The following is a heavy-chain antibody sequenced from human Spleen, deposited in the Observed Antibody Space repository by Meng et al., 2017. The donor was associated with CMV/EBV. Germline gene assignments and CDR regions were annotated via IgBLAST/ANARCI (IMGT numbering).Heavy chain of an antibody. Sequence: SGGSSSSSSSYWGWIRQPPGKGLEWIGSIYYSGNTFYNPSLESRLIISVDTSKNQFSLELSSVTAADTAVYYCARDSGSYHNWFDPWGQGTLVTVSS. CDR1: GGSSSSSSSY. J-gene: IGHJ5*02. CDR3: ARDSGSYHNWFDP. D-gene: IGHD1-26*01. CDR2: IYYSGNT. V-gene: IGHV4-39*07.